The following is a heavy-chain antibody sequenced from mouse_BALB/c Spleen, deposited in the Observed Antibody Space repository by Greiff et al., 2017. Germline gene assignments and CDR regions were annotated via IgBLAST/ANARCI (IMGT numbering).Heavy chain of an antibody. CDR2: ISSGSSTI. D-gene: IGHD3-1*01. CDR3: ARSGDYDAMDY. CDR1: GFTFSSFG. Sequence: DVKLVESGGGLVQPGGSRKLSCAASGFTFSSFGMHWVRQAPEKGLEWVAYISSGSSTIYYADTVKGRFTISRDNPKNTLFLQMTSLRSEDTAMYYCARSGDYDAMDYWGQGTSVTVSS. J-gene: IGHJ4*01. V-gene: IGHV5-17*02.